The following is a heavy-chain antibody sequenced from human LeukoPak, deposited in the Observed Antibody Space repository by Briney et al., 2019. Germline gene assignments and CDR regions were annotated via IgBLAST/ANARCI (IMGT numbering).Heavy chain of an antibody. J-gene: IGHJ4*02. CDR1: GFTFSNYG. CDR3: ARDNPTLGDYGVHFWDY. Sequence: GGSLRLSCAVSGFTFSNYGMHWVRHTPGKGLEWVAFIQSDGTYKYYADSVKGRFTISRDNAKNSLSLQMNSLRAEDTAVYYCARDNPTLGDYGVHFWDYWGQGTLVTVSS. D-gene: IGHD3-3*02. CDR2: IQSDGTYK. V-gene: IGHV3-30*02.